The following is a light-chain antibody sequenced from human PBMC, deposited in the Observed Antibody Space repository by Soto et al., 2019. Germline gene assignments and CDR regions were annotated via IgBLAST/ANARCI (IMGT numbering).Light chain of an antibody. V-gene: IGKV1-39*01. CDR3: QQSYLTPLT. J-gene: IGKJ4*01. Sequence: DIQLTQSPSSLSASVGDRVTITCRASQSIRSHLNWYQQKPGKAPKVPIYTAFTLQGGVPSRFSGSGSETVFTLTISSLQPEDFATYYCQQSYLTPLTFGEGTKVEIK. CDR1: QSIRSH. CDR2: TAF.